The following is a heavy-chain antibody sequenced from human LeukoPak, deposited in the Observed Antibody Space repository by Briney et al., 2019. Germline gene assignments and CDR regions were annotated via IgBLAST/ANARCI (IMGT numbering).Heavy chain of an antibody. V-gene: IGHV3-11*06. J-gene: IGHJ5*02. CDR2: ITNTGRSP. D-gene: IGHD6-25*01. Sequence: GSLTPPRYVSGIRLRSYFISWIRQAPGKGLEWGLYITNTGRSPNYADAVMGRFTISSDNGKQSVYVEMTDLRAEDTAVYYCATEASGNYHVFDPWGQGTLVIVSS. CDR3: ATEASGNYHVFDP. CDR1: GIRLRSYF.